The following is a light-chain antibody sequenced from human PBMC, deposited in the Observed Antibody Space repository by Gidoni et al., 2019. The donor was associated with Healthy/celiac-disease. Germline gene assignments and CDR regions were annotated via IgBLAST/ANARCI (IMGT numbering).Light chain of an antibody. CDR1: SSDVGGYNY. J-gene: IGLJ1*01. CDR3: SSYTSSSTLLYV. V-gene: IGLV2-14*01. Sequence: QSALTQPASVSGSPGQSSTLSCTGTSSDVGGYNYVSWYQQHPGNAPKLMIYEVSNRPSGVSNRFSGSTSGNTASLTISVLQAEDDADYYCSSYTSSSTLLYVFGTGTKVTVL. CDR2: EVS.